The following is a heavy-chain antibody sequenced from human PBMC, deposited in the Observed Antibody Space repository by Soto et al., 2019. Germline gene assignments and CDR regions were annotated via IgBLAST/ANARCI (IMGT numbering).Heavy chain of an antibody. Sequence: SVKVSCKASGGTFSSYAISWVRQAPGQGLEWMGGIIPIFGTANYAQKFQGRVTITADESTSTAYMELSSLRSEDTAVYYCAREGAAAGTGPRWFDPWGQGTLVTVSS. D-gene: IGHD6-13*01. V-gene: IGHV1-69*13. CDR3: AREGAAAGTGPRWFDP. CDR2: IIPIFGTA. J-gene: IGHJ5*02. CDR1: GGTFSSYA.